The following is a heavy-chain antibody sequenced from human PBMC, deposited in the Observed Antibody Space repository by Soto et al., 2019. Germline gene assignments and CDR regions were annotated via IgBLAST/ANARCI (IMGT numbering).Heavy chain of an antibody. Sequence: EVQLVESGGGLVQPGRSLRLSCAASGFTFDDYALHWVRQAPGKGLEWVSGISWNSGTIGYADSVQGRLTISRDNAKKWLYRLMTSLRADDTALYAGVQAGRPAAADREFEYWVRGTLITVSS. J-gene: IGHJ4*01. CDR1: GFTFDDYA. CDR2: ISWNSGTI. D-gene: IGHD6-13*01. CDR3: VQAGRPAAADREFEY. V-gene: IGHV3-9*01.